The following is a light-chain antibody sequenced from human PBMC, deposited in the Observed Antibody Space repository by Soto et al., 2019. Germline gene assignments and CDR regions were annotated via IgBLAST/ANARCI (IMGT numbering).Light chain of an antibody. CDR2: GAS. J-gene: IGKJ5*01. V-gene: IGKV3-15*01. Sequence: EIVMTQSPATLSVSPAERATLSCRASQSVSSNLAWYQQKPGQAPRLLIYGASTRATGIPARFSGSGSGTEFTLTISSLQSEDFAVYYCQQCNDWPPNTFGQGTRLEIK. CDR1: QSVSSN. CDR3: QQCNDWPPNT.